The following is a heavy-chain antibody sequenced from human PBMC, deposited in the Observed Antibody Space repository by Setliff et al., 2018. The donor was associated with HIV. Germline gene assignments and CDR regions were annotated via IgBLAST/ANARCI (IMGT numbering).Heavy chain of an antibody. CDR2: ISATGTI. D-gene: IGHD3-16*02. J-gene: IGHJ4*02. CDR1: GFTFSSYS. CDR3: ARLWSYDYVWGSYRPVDY. V-gene: IGHV3-48*01. Sequence: QPGGSLRLSCAASGFTFSSYSMNWVRQTPGKGLEWISCISATGTIKYADSVKGRFTISRDNAKNTLYLQMNSLRAEDTCVYYCARLWSYDYVWGSYRPVDYWGRGTLVTVSS.